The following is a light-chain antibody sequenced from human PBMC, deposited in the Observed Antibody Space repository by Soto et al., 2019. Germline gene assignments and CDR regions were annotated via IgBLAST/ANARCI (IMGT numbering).Light chain of an antibody. J-gene: IGLJ2*01. CDR3: SSYAGSNNLVV. V-gene: IGLV2-8*01. CDR2: EVS. Sequence: QSVLTQPPSASGSPGQSVTISCTGTSSDVGGYNYVSWYQQHPVKAPKLMIYEVSKRPSGVPDRFSGSKSGNTASLTVSGLQAEDEADYYCSSYAGSNNLVVFGGGTQLTVL. CDR1: SSDVGGYNY.